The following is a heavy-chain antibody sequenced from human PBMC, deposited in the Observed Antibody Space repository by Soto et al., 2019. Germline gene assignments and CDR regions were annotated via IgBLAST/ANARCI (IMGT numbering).Heavy chain of an antibody. Sequence: QVQLVQSGAEVKKPGSSVKVSCKASGGTFSSYAISWVRQAPGQGLEWMGGIIPIFGTANYAQKFQGRVTITADESTSTAYMELGSLRSEDTAVYYCARDNGCGGDCYSAEYFQHWGQGTLVTVSS. CDR1: GGTFSSYA. CDR3: ARDNGCGGDCYSAEYFQH. D-gene: IGHD2-21*02. CDR2: IIPIFGTA. V-gene: IGHV1-69*12. J-gene: IGHJ1*01.